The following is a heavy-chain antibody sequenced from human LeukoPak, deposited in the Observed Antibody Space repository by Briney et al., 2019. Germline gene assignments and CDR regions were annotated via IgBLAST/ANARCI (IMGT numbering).Heavy chain of an antibody. Sequence: SGTLSLTCAVSGGSISSSNWWSWVRQPPGKGLEWIGEIYHSGSTNYNPSLKSRVTISVDKSKNQFSLKLSSVTAADTAVYYCAGAIVVVPAAMTAFDIWGQGTMVTVSS. CDR3: AGAIVVVPAAMTAFDI. D-gene: IGHD2-2*01. CDR2: IYHSGST. V-gene: IGHV4-4*02. J-gene: IGHJ3*02. CDR1: GGSISSSNW.